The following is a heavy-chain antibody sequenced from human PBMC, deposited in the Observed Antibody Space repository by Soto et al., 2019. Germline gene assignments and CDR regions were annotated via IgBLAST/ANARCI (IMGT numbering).Heavy chain of an antibody. CDR1: GGSIGSGGYY. CDR2: IYYSGST. V-gene: IGHV4-31*03. Sequence: QVQLQESGPGLVKPSQTLSLTCTVSGGSIGSGGYYWSWIRQHPGKGLEWIGYIYYSGSTYYNPSLKSRVTISVDTSKNQFSLKLSSVTAADTAVYYCAREALEDSNWFDLWGQGTLVTVSS. J-gene: IGHJ5*02. CDR3: AREALEDSNWFDL.